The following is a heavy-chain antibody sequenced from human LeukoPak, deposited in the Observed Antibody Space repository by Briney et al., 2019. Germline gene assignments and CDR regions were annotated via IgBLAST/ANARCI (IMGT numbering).Heavy chain of an antibody. CDR1: GYSFTSYW. CDR2: IYPGDSDT. CDR3: ARRYCSGGSCYGAFDI. Sequence: GESLKISFKGSGYSFTSYWIGWVRQMPGKGLEWMGIIYPGDSDTRYSPSFQGQVTISADKSISTAYLQWSSLKASDTAMYYCARRYCSGGSCYGAFDIWGQGTMVTVSS. V-gene: IGHV5-51*01. J-gene: IGHJ3*02. D-gene: IGHD2-15*01.